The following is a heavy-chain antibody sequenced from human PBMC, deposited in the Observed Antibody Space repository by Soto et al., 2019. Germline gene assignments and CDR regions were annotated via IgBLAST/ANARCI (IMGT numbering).Heavy chain of an antibody. J-gene: IGHJ5*02. Sequence: WGSLRLSCSASVFTFSSYGMHWVRQAPGKGLEWVAVISYDGSNKYYADSVKGRFTISRDNSKNTLYLQMNSLRAEDTAVYYCAKDLLSSGYYWNWFDPWGQGTLVTVSS. CDR1: VFTFSSYG. CDR3: AKDLLSSGYYWNWFDP. D-gene: IGHD3-22*01. V-gene: IGHV3-30*18. CDR2: ISYDGSNK.